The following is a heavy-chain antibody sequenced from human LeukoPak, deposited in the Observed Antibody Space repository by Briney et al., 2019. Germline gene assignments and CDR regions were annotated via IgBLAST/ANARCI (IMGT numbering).Heavy chain of an antibody. CDR2: IYSSGST. CDR1: GGSISSYY. J-gene: IGHJ5*02. V-gene: IGHV4-4*07. CDR3: ARARDYYDSSSYPNWFDP. D-gene: IGHD3-22*01. Sequence: SETLSLTCTVSGGSISSYYWTWIRQPAGKGLEWIGRIYSSGSTNYNPSLKSRVTMSVDKSQNQFSLKQSSVTAADTAVYYCARARDYYDSSSYPNWFDPWGQGTLVTVSS.